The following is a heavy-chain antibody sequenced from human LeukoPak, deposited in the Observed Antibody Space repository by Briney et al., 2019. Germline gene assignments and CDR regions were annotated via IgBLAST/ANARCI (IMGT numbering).Heavy chain of an antibody. V-gene: IGHV5-51*01. CDR3: ARQLVVGYSSSCFDY. CDR1: GYSFTSYW. J-gene: IGHJ4*02. D-gene: IGHD6-13*01. CDR2: IYPGDSDT. Sequence: GESLKISCKGSGYSFTSYWIGWVRQMPGKGLEWMGIIYPGDSDTRYSPSFQGQVTISADKSIRTAYLQWSSLKASDTAMYYCARQLVVGYSSSCFDYWGQGTLVTVSS.